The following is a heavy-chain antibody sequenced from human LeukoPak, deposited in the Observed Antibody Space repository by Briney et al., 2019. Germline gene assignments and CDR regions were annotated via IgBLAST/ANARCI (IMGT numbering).Heavy chain of an antibody. CDR3: AGDYYGSGSFDY. D-gene: IGHD3-10*01. Sequence: PSETLSLTCTVSGGSISSYYWSWIRQPAGKGLEWIGRIYTSRSTNYNPSLESRVTMSVDTSKNQFSLKLSSVTAADTAVYYCAGDYYGSGSFDYWGQGTLVTVSS. CDR1: GGSISSYY. CDR2: IYTSRST. J-gene: IGHJ4*02. V-gene: IGHV4-4*07.